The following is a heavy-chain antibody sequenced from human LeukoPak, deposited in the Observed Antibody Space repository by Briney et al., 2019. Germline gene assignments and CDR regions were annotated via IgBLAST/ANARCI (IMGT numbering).Heavy chain of an antibody. Sequence: PGGSLRLSCAASGFTFSSYWMHWVRQAPGKGLGWVSRINSDGSSTSYADSVKGRFTISRDNAKNTLYLQMNSLRAEDTAVYYCARDYDILTGWDFDYWGQGTLVTVSS. V-gene: IGHV3-74*01. J-gene: IGHJ4*02. CDR1: GFTFSSYW. D-gene: IGHD3-9*01. CDR3: ARDYDILTGWDFDY. CDR2: INSDGSST.